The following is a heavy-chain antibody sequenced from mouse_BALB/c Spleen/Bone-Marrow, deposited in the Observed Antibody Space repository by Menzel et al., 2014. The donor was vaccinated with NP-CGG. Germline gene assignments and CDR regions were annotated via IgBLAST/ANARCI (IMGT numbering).Heavy chain of an antibody. V-gene: IGHV1-53*01. CDR1: GYTFTSYY. Sequence: QVQLQQPGAELVKPGASVKLSCKASGYTFTSYYMYWVKQRPGQGLEWIGGINPSNGGTNFNEKFKSKATLTVDKSSSTAYMQLSSLTSEDSAVYYWTRSEPFAYWGQGTLVTVSA. CDR3: TRSEPFAY. CDR2: INPSNGGT. J-gene: IGHJ3*01.